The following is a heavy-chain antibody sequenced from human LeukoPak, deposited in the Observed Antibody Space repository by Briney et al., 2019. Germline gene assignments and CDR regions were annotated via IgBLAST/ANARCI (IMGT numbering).Heavy chain of an antibody. J-gene: IGHJ6*03. Sequence: ASVKVSCKASGYTFTGYYMHWVRQAPGQGLEWMGWINPNSGGTNYAQKFQGRVTMTRDTSISTAYMDLSRLRSDDTAVYYCARESISYYYYYMDVWGKGTTVTVSS. V-gene: IGHV1-2*02. CDR1: GYTFTGYY. CDR2: INPNSGGT. CDR3: ARESISYYYYYMDV. D-gene: IGHD3-9*01.